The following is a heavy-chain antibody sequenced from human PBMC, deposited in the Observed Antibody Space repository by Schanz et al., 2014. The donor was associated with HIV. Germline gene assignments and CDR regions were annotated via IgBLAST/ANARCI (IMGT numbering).Heavy chain of an antibody. CDR3: AKVLIPMIAVPYYGMDV. Sequence: EVQLVESGGGLVQPGRSLRLSCAASGFTFDEYAMHWVRQAPGKGLEWVSSIRWNSGSIDYADSAKGRFTISRDNAKNSLYLQMNSLRAEDTAVYYCAKVLIPMIAVPYYGMDVWGQGTTVTVSS. J-gene: IGHJ6*02. D-gene: IGHD3-22*01. CDR1: GFTFDEYA. CDR2: IRWNSGSI. V-gene: IGHV3-9*01.